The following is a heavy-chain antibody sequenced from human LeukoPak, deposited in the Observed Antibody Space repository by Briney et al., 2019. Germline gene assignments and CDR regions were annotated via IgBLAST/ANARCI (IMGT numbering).Heavy chain of an antibody. V-gene: IGHV4-4*07. J-gene: IGHJ6*03. CDR1: GGSISSYY. CDR2: IYTSGST. Sequence: MTSETLSLTCTVSGGSISSYYWSWIRQPAGKGLEWIGRIYTSGSTNYNPSLKSRVTMSVDTSKNQFSLKLSSVTAADTAVYYCARERSGSYYYYYYMDVWGKGTTVTISS. D-gene: IGHD3-10*01. CDR3: ARERSGSYYYYYYMDV.